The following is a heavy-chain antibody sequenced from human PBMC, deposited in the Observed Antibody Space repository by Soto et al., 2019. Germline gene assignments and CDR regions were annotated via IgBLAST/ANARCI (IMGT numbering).Heavy chain of an antibody. Sequence: SETLSLTCTVSGGSISSSSYYWGWIRQPPGKGLEWIGSIYYSGSTYYNPSLKSRVTISVDTSKNQFSLKLGSVTAADTAVYYCARRGIAARGKDYWGQGTLVTVSS. J-gene: IGHJ4*02. CDR3: ARRGIAARGKDY. V-gene: IGHV4-39*01. CDR2: IYYSGST. D-gene: IGHD6-6*01. CDR1: GGSISSSSYY.